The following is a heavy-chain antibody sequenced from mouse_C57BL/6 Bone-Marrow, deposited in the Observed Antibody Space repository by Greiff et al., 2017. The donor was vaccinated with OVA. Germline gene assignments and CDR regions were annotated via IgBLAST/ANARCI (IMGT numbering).Heavy chain of an antibody. CDR1: GFTFTDYY. J-gene: IGHJ2*01. Sequence: EVKVEESGGGLVQPGGSLSLSCAASGFTFTDYYMSWVRQPPGTALEWLGFIRNKANGYTTEYSASVKGRFTISRDNSQSILYLQMNALIAEDSATYYCARYYYGTSDYWGQGTTLTVSS. D-gene: IGHD1-1*01. CDR2: IRNKANGYTT. V-gene: IGHV7-3*01. CDR3: ARYYYGTSDY.